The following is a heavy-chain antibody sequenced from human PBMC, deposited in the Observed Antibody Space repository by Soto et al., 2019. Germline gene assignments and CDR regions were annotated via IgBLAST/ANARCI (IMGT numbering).Heavy chain of an antibody. Sequence: EVQLVESGGGLVQPGGSLRLSCAASGFTFSRFDMYWVRQTTGKSLLGGVAGTGTAGDTYYAGSVKGRFTVSREDAKNSFYLQMNSLRDEDTAVYYCARSVSSGYCSGGSCGWIDPWGQGTLVTVSS. CDR2: TGTAGDT. CDR3: ARSVSSGYCSGGSCGWIDP. CDR1: GFTFSRFD. J-gene: IGHJ5*02. V-gene: IGHV3-13*01. D-gene: IGHD2-15*01.